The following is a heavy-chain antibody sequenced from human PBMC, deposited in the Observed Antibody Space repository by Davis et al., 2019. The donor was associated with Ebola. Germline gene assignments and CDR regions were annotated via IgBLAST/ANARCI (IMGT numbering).Heavy chain of an antibody. CDR3: ARDGELWFRELLGRIPGPYYYYGMDV. CDR1: GGTFSSYA. V-gene: IGHV1-69*13. Sequence: SVKVSCKASGGTFSSYAISWVRQAPGQGLEWMGGIIPIFGTANYAQKFQGRVTITADESTSTAYMELSSLRSEDTAVYYCARDGELWFRELLGRIPGPYYYYGMDVWGQGTTVTVSS. CDR2: IIPIFGTA. J-gene: IGHJ6*02. D-gene: IGHD3-10*01.